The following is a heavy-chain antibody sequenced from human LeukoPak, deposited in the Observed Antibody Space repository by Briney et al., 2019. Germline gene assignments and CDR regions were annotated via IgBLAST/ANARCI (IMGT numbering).Heavy chain of an antibody. Sequence: SETLSLACTVSGGSISSHYWSWIRQPPGKGLEGIGYIYYSGSTNYNPSLKSRVTISVDTSKNQFSLKVSSVTAADTVVYYCARWGSSWEYNWFDPWGQGTLVTVSS. CDR2: IYYSGST. J-gene: IGHJ5*02. CDR3: ARWGSSWEYNWFDP. CDR1: GGSISSHY. D-gene: IGHD6-13*01. V-gene: IGHV4-59*11.